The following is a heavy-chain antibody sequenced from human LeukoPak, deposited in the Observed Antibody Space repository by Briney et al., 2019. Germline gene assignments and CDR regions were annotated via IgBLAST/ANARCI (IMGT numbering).Heavy chain of an antibody. Sequence: SETLSLTCAVSGGSISNTNWWSWVRQPPGKGLEWIGEIFHSGSTNYNPSLKSRVTISVDKSKNQFSLNLRSVTAADTAVYYCAKPPYGTYGMDVWGQGTTVTVAS. CDR3: AKPPYGTYGMDV. CDR2: IFHSGST. J-gene: IGHJ6*02. CDR1: GGSISNTNW. D-gene: IGHD4-17*01. V-gene: IGHV4-4*02.